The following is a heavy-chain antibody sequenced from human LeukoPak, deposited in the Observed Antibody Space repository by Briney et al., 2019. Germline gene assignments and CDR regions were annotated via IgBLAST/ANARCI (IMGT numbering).Heavy chain of an antibody. D-gene: IGHD3-3*01. J-gene: IGHJ3*02. Sequence: SVKVSCKASGGTFSSYAISWVRQAPGQGLEWMGGIIPIFGTANYAQKFQGRVTITADESTSTAYMEPSSLRSEDTAVYYCARSFGVVINDAFDIWGQGTMVTVSS. CDR1: GGTFSSYA. CDR3: ARSFGVVINDAFDI. V-gene: IGHV1-69*13. CDR2: IIPIFGTA.